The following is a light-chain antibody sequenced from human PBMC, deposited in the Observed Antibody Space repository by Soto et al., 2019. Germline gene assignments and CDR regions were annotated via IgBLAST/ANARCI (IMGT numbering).Light chain of an antibody. J-gene: IGKJ1*01. Sequence: EIVLTQSPGTLSLSPGERATLSCRARQSVSSNYLAWYQQKPGQAPRLLIYGASSRATGIPDKFSGSGSGTDLTLTISRLEPEDFAVYYCQQYGSSSWTFGQGNKVEIK. CDR3: QQYGSSSWT. CDR2: GAS. CDR1: QSVSSNY. V-gene: IGKV3-20*01.